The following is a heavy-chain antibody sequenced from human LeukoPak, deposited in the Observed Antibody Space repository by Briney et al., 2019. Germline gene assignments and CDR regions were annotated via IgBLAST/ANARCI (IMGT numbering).Heavy chain of an antibody. CDR2: ISGSGGST. V-gene: IGHV3-23*01. Sequence: GGSLRLSCAASGFTFSSYAMSWVRQAPGKGLEWVSAISGSGGSTYNADSVKGRFTISRDNSKNTLYLQMNSLRAEDTAVYYCAKDLGEYYYDSSGYYPDYWGQGTLVTVSS. D-gene: IGHD3-22*01. CDR3: AKDLGEYYYDSSGYYPDY. CDR1: GFTFSSYA. J-gene: IGHJ4*02.